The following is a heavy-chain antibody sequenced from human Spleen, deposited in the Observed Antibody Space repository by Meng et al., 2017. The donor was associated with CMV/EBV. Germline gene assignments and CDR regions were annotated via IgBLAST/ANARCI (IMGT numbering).Heavy chain of an antibody. CDR2: INPDGGGT. D-gene: IGHD3-22*01. CDR1: TFTGYY. CDR3: AREQDHYSDTSDYYNWFDP. J-gene: IGHJ5*02. Sequence: TFTGYYMHWVRQATGQGLEWVGWINPDGGGTNYAQKLQGRVTMTRDTSISTAYMELSRLRSDDTALYYCAREQDHYSDTSDYYNWFDPWGQGTLVTVSS. V-gene: IGHV1-2*02.